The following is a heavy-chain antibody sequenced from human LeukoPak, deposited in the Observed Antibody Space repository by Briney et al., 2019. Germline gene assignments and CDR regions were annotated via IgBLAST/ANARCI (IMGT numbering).Heavy chain of an antibody. CDR1: GFTFSTYA. D-gene: IGHD3-10*01. V-gene: IGHV3-23*01. Sequence: PGGSLRLSCAASGFTFSTYAMSWVRQAPGKGLEWVSSISDSGSRTYYTDSVKGRFTVSRDNSKSTLYVQMNSLRAVDTAVYYCAKVRGSGSFPPYYFDSWGQGTLVTVSS. CDR2: ISDSGSRT. J-gene: IGHJ4*02. CDR3: AKVRGSGSFPPYYFDS.